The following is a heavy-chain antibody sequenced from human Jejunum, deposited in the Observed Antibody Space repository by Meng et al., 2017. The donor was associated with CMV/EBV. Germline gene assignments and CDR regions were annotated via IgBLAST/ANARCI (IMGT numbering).Heavy chain of an antibody. Sequence: VFTLSRSAMQWVRQDRGQRREWIGWVVAGGDSTEYAQQFQKRVTITRDMSTSTVYMELISLTSEDTATYYCATVYDSYYHLSGLDVWGQETTVTVSS. V-gene: IGHV1-58*02. CDR2: VVAGGDST. D-gene: IGHD3-16*01. J-gene: IGHJ6*01. CDR1: VFTLSRSA. CDR3: ATVYDSYYHLSGLDV.